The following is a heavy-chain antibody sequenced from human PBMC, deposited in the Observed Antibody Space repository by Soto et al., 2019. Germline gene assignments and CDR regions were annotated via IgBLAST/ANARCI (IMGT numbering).Heavy chain of an antibody. V-gene: IGHV1-3*01. CDR2: INAGNGNT. CDR3: ARSIVVVTAADY. D-gene: IGHD2-21*02. CDR1: GYTFTSYA. Sequence: QVQLVQSGAEVKKPGASVKVSCKASGYTFTSYAMHWVRQAPGQRLEWMGWINAGNGNTKYSQKFQGRVTITRDTSASTAYMELSSLRSEDTAVYYCARSIVVVTAADYWCQGTLLTVSS. J-gene: IGHJ4*02.